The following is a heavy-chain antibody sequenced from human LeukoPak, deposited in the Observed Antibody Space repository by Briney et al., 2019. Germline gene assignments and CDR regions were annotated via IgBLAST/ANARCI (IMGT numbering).Heavy chain of an antibody. Sequence: GGSLTLSCAASGFTFNDLAVTWVRHSPGKGLEWVSTMADAGTYYADSVKGQFIISRDNSKNMLYLQLNSLRADDTAMYYCARNLGPFDVRGHGTMVTVSS. CDR2: MADAGT. J-gene: IGHJ3*01. CDR1: GFTFNDLA. CDR3: ARNLGPFDV. D-gene: IGHD3-16*01. V-gene: IGHV3-23*01.